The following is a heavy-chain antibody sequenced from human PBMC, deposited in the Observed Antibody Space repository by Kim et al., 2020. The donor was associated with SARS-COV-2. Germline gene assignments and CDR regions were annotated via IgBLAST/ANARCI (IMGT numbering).Heavy chain of an antibody. CDR3: ARQVTVAGRGSDAFDI. V-gene: IGHV4-39*01. Sequence: SETLSLTCTVSGGSISSSSYYWGWIRQPPWKGLEWIGSIYYSGSTYYNPSLKSRVTISVDTSKNQFSLKLSSVTAADTAVYYCARQVTVAGRGSDAFDIWGQGTMVTVSS. CDR2: IYYSGST. J-gene: IGHJ3*02. D-gene: IGHD6-19*01. CDR1: GGSISSSSYY.